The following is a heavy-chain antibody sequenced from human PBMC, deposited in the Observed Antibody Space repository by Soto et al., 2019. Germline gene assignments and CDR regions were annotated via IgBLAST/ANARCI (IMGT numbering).Heavy chain of an antibody. CDR3: ARGRVGYCSSTSCYGVSPPDY. CDR2: MNPNSGNT. D-gene: IGHD2-2*01. V-gene: IGHV1-8*01. CDR1: GYTFTSYD. J-gene: IGHJ4*02. Sequence: ASVKVSCKASGYTFTSYDINWVRQATGQGLEWMGWMNPNSGNTGYAQKFQGRVTMTRNTSISTAYMELSSLSSEDTAVYYCARGRVGYCSSTSCYGVSPPDYWGQGTLVTVSS.